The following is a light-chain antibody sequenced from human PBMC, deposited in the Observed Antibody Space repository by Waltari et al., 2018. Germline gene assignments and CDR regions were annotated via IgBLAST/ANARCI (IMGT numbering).Light chain of an antibody. CDR3: MQGTHFPPLT. Sequence: DVVMTKSPLSLPITPGQPASMTCRSSQSLLHSNGNTYLSWFLQKPGQPPRRLIYKVSNRDSGVPDRFSGSGAGTDFTLTISRVEAEDFGVYYCMQGTHFPPLTFGGGTKVEIK. J-gene: IGKJ4*01. CDR2: KVS. V-gene: IGKV2-30*02. CDR1: QSLLHSNGNTY.